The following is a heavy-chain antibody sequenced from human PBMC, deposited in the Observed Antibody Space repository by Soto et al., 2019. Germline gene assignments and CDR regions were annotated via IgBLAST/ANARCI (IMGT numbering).Heavy chain of an antibody. Sequence: QITLKESGPTLVKPTQTLTLTCTFSGFSLSTSGVGVGWIRQPQGKALEWLALIYSDDDKRYSPSLKSRLTITTSNPTTQVVLTMTNMDPVDSAAYDGAHSRSQWMPLGYWCQGTPVTVSS. V-gene: IGHV2-5*02. CDR2: IYSDDDK. CDR3: AHSRSQWMPLGY. J-gene: IGHJ4*02. D-gene: IGHD5-12*01. CDR1: GFSLSTSGVG.